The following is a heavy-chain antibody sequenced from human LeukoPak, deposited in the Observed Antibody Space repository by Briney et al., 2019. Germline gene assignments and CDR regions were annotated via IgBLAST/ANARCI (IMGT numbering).Heavy chain of an antibody. CDR2: IIPIFGTA. D-gene: IGHD3-10*01. V-gene: IGHV1-69*05. CDR3: ARDGGLWFGELSPMDV. CDR1: GGTFSSYA. Sequence: SVKVSCKASGGTFSSYAIIWVRQAPGQGLEWMGGIIPIFGTANYAQKFQGRVTITTDESTSTADMELSSLRSEDTAVYYCARDGGLWFGELSPMDVWGKGTTVTVSS. J-gene: IGHJ6*03.